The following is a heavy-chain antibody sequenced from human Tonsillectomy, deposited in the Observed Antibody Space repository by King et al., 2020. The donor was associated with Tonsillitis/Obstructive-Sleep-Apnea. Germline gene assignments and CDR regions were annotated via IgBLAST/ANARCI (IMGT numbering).Heavy chain of an antibody. D-gene: IGHD3-3*01. CDR2: INSDGSST. J-gene: IGHJ6*02. CDR1: GFTFSSYW. V-gene: IGHV3-74*01. Sequence: VQLVESGGGLVQPGGSLRLSCAASGFTFSSYWMHWVRQAPGKGLVWVSRINSDGSSTSYADSVKGRFTISRDNAKNTLYLQMNSLRAEDTAVYYCARDMAYYDFWSGYFSGYYYGMDVWGQGTTVTVSS. CDR3: ARDMAYYDFWSGYFSGYYYGMDV.